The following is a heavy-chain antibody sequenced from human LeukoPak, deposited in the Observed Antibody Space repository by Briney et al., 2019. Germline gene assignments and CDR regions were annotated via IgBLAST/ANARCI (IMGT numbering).Heavy chain of an antibody. J-gene: IGHJ4*02. D-gene: IGHD2-8*02. CDR3: AGHHPRNTVDF. Sequence: SETLSLTCTVSGGSISSYYWSWIRQPPVKGLEWIAYISDIGSINYNPSLKSRVTISLDTSKSQFSLKLSSVTAADTAVYYCAGHHPRNTVDFWGQGTLVTVSS. CDR2: ISDIGSI. CDR1: GGSISSYY. V-gene: IGHV4-59*08.